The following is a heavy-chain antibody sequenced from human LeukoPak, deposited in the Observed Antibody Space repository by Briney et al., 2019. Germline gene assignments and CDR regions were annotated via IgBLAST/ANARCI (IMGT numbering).Heavy chain of an antibody. CDR3: VRGAKCSGADCDSTKEYVYYFDY. CDR1: VYTFTGYY. V-gene: IGHV1-2*02. D-gene: IGHD6-25*01. Sequence: GASVKVSCKASVYTFTGYYMHWVRQAPGQGLEWMGWINPNSGGTNYAQKFQGRVTITRITSISTAYMEMSSLRSDDTAVYYCVRGAKCSGADCDSTKEYVYYFDYWGQGTLVTVSS. CDR2: INPNSGGT. J-gene: IGHJ4*02.